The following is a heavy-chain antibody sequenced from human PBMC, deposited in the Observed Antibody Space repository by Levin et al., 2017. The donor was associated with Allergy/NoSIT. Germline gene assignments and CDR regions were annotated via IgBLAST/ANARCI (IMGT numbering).Heavy chain of an antibody. Sequence: GGSLRLSCAASGFTFSSYNMNWVRQAPGKGLEWVSFISSSNYYMYYADSVKGRFTISRDNAKNSLHLQMKSLRAEDTAVYYCARDVAGDLGWGSAVAGPTPRGVDYWGQGTLVTVSS. CDR2: ISSSNYYM. CDR3: ARDVAGDLGWGSAVAGPTPRGVDY. CDR1: GFTFSSYN. V-gene: IGHV3-21*01. J-gene: IGHJ4*02. D-gene: IGHD6-19*01.